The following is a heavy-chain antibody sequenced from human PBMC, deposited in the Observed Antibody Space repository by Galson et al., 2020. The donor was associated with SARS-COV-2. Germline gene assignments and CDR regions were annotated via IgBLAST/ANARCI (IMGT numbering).Heavy chain of an antibody. V-gene: IGHV1-24*01. D-gene: IGHD6-13*01. CDR1: GYTLTELS. Sequence: ASVKVSCKVSGYTLTELSMHWVRQAPGKGLEWMGGFDPEDGETIYAQKFQGRVTMTEDTSTDTAYMELSSLRSEDTAVYYCATALSSGFSSYYYYGMDVWGQGTTVTVSS. J-gene: IGHJ6*02. CDR2: FDPEDGET. CDR3: ATALSSGFSSYYYYGMDV.